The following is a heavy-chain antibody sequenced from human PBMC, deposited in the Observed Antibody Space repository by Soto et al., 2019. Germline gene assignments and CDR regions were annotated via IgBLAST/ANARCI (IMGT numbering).Heavy chain of an antibody. Sequence: EVQLLDSGGDLVQPGGSLRLSCAASGFTFSTYALTWVRQAPGKGLEWVSAISPNGRNTYYIDSVKGRFTISRDNSKNXLYLLMNSLRVEDTAMYYCASPPIGMLTGYSVLQYWGHGTLVTVSS. CDR3: ASPPIGMLTGYSVLQY. CDR2: ISPNGRNT. J-gene: IGHJ4*01. CDR1: GFTFSTYA. V-gene: IGHV3-23*01. D-gene: IGHD3-9*01.